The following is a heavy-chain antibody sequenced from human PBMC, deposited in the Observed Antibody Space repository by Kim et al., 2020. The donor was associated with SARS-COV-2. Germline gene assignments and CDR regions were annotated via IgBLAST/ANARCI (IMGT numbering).Heavy chain of an antibody. CDR3: ATIAAAGTLNYYYYGMDV. Sequence: GGSLRLSCAASGFTFSSYSMNWVRQAPGKGLEWVSYISSSSSTIYYADSVKGRFTISRDNAKNSLYLQMNSLRDEDTAVYYCATIAAAGTLNYYYYGMDVWGQGTTVTVSS. D-gene: IGHD6-13*01. CDR2: ISSSSSTI. CDR1: GFTFSSYS. J-gene: IGHJ6*02. V-gene: IGHV3-48*02.